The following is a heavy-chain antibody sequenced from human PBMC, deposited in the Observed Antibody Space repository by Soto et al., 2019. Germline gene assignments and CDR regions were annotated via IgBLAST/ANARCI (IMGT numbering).Heavy chain of an antibody. J-gene: IGHJ4*02. CDR2: IYYSGST. Sequence: QVQLQESGPGLVKPSQTLSLTCTVSGGSISSGGYYWSWIRQHPGKGLEWIGYIYYSGSTYYNPSLKSRVTISVDTSKNQFSLKLSSVTAADTAVYYCARGKPTRRFLEWLSSFDYWGQGTLVTVSS. CDR1: GGSISSGGYY. CDR3: ARGKPTRRFLEWLSSFDY. V-gene: IGHV4-31*03. D-gene: IGHD3-3*01.